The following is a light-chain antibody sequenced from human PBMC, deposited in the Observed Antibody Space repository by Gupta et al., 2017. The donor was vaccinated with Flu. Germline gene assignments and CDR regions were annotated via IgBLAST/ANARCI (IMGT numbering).Light chain of an antibody. J-gene: IGLJ2*01. V-gene: IGLV1-44*01. CDR1: SSNIGSNT. Sequence: SSSNIGSNTVNWYQQFPGSAPKVLIYNDKERPSGVPDRFSASKSGTSASLAISGLQSEDEADYYCAAWDDSLNGGVFGGGTKLTVL. CDR3: AAWDDSLNGGV. CDR2: NDK.